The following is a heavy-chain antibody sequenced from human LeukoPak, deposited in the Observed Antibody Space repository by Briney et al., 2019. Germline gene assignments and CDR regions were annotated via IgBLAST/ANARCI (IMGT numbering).Heavy chain of an antibody. J-gene: IGHJ3*02. CDR3: ARYGWDQGAFDI. D-gene: IGHD6-19*01. V-gene: IGHV3-30*04. Sequence: PGRSLRLSCAASGFTFSSYAMHWVRQAPGKGLEWVAVISYDGSNKYYADSVKGRFTISRDNSKNTLNLQMNSLRAEDTSVYYCARYGWDQGAFDIWGPGTMVTVSS. CDR2: ISYDGSNK. CDR1: GFTFSSYA.